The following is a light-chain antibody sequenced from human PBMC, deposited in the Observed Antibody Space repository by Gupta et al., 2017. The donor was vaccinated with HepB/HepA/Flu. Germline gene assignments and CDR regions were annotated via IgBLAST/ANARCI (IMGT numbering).Light chain of an antibody. J-gene: IGLJ2*01. CDR1: SLRSYY. Sequence: SSELTHDPAVSVALGQTVRSTCQGDSLRSYYASWYQQKPGQEPVHVIYGKNNRPSGSPDRFSGSTSGNTTSLTITGAQADDEADYYCSSRDNSGNHVLFGGGTKLTVL. V-gene: IGLV3-19*01. CDR3: SSRDNSGNHVL. CDR2: GKN.